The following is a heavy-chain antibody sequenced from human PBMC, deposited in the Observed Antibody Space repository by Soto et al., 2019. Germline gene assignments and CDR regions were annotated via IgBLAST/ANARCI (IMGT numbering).Heavy chain of an antibody. J-gene: IGHJ4*02. CDR2: IGSSGTTT. V-gene: IGHV3-23*01. CDR3: AKVVVNSGCMY. CDR1: GFTFSNYD. D-gene: IGHD6-19*01. Sequence: EVQLLESGGGLVEPGGSLRLSCATSGFTFSNYDMSWVRQAPGKGLEWVSSIGSSGTTTYYADSVKGRFTISRGNSKNTLYLQMNSLRVEDTAVYYCAKVVVNSGCMYWGQGTLVTVSS.